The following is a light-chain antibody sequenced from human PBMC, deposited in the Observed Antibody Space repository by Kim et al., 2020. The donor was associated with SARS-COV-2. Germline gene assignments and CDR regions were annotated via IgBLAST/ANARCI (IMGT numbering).Light chain of an antibody. Sequence: DIQLTQSPSFLSASVGDRVTITCRASQGISSYLAWYQQKPGKAPKLLIYAASTLQSGVPSRFSGSGSGTEFTLTISSLQPDDFATYYCQQLNSYPRYTFGQGTKLEI. CDR1: QGISSY. V-gene: IGKV1-9*01. CDR2: AAS. CDR3: QQLNSYPRYT. J-gene: IGKJ2*01.